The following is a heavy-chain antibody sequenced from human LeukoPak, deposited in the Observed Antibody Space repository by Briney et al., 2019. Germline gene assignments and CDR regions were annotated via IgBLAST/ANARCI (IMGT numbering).Heavy chain of an antibody. V-gene: IGHV3-21*01. CDR1: GFTFSSNS. CDR2: ISSSNTDI. J-gene: IGHJ4*02. CDR3: ARVSVVRGVNHFDY. Sequence: PGGSLRLSCAASGFTFSSNSMKWVRPAQGMGLVGVSSISSSNTDIYYEDSVKGRFTISRDNAKNSLYLQMNSLRAEDTAVYYCARVSVVRGVNHFDYWGQGTLVTVSS. D-gene: IGHD3-10*01.